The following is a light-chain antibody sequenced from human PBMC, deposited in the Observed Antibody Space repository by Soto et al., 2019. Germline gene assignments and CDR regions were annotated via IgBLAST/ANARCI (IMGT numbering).Light chain of an antibody. CDR3: QQYNSYSPT. Sequence: IVLTQSPGTLSLSPGERATLSCRASQSVSGSYLAWHQQKPGQAPRLLISGASARATGFPARFSGSGSGTEFTLTISSLQPDDFATYYCQQYNSYSPTFGQGTKVDIK. CDR1: QSVSGSY. CDR2: GAS. J-gene: IGKJ1*01. V-gene: IGKV3-20*01.